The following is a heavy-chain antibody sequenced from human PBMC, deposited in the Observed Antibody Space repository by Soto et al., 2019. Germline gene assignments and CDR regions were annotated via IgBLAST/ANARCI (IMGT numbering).Heavy chain of an antibody. CDR2: LNPKTGYT. V-gene: IGHV1-8*01. CDR3: ARGLRSVT. Sequence: QEELVQSGAEVKKPGSSVKVSCKASGYTFTNFEIHWVRQATGQGLEWMGWLNPKTGYTGYAQKFQGRVTMTRDTSIRTAYMELSSLRSEDTAVYYCARGLRSVTWGQGTLVTVSS. D-gene: IGHD4-17*01. CDR1: GYTFTNFE. J-gene: IGHJ4*02.